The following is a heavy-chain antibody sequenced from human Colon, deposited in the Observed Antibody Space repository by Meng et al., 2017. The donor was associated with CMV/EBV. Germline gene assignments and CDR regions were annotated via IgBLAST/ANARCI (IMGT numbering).Heavy chain of an antibody. CDR1: GGSINANTYY. CDR2: FYSGGTS. Sequence: SETLSLTCTVSGGSINANTYYWAWIRQSPGKGREWIGTFYSGGTSSCKPSLKSRVTISIDTSKNQFSLKMNSTTAADTAVYFCAGGSRPVTLGDAFEIWGQGTLVTVSS. CDR3: AGGSRPVTLGDAFEI. V-gene: IGHV4-39*02. D-gene: IGHD2-2*01. J-gene: IGHJ3*02.